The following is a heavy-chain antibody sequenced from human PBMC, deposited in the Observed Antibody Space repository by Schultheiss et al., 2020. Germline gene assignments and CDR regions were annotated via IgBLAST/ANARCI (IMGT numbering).Heavy chain of an antibody. V-gene: IGHV4-30-2*01. CDR2: IYHSGST. CDR1: GGSISSGGYS. J-gene: IGHJ4*02. CDR3: ARGRTDDSSGYSFDY. Sequence: SETLSLTCAVSGGSISSGGYSWSWIRQPPGKGLEWIGYIYHSGSTYYNPSLKSRVTISVDRSKNQFSLKLSSVTAADTAVYYCARGRTDDSSGYSFDYWGKGTLVTVSS. D-gene: IGHD3-22*01.